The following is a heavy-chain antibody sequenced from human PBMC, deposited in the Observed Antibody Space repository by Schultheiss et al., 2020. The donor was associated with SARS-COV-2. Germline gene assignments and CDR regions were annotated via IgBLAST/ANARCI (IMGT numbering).Heavy chain of an antibody. CDR1: GYTFTSYY. J-gene: IGHJ4*02. CDR3: ARPNYDFWSGYQWYYFDY. V-gene: IGHV1-8*03. D-gene: IGHD3-3*01. CDR2: MNPNSGNT. Sequence: ASVKVSCKASGYTFTSYYMHWVRQATGQGLEWMGWMNPNSGNTGYAQKFQGRVTITRNTSISTAYMELSSLRSEDTAVYYCARPNYDFWSGYQWYYFDYWGQGTLVTVSS.